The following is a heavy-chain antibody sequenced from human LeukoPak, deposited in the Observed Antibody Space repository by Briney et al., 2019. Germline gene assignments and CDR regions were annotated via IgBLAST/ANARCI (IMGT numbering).Heavy chain of an antibody. V-gene: IGHV3-21*01. CDR2: ISSSSSYI. CDR1: GFTFSSYS. J-gene: IGHJ3*02. CDR3: ARDSRSCRSGDWRVDAFDI. Sequence: GGSLRLSCAASGFTFSSYSMNWVRQAPGKGLEWVSSISSSSSYIYYADSVKGRFTISRDNAKNSLYLQMNSLRAEDTAVYYCARDSRSCRSGDWRVDAFDIWGRGTMSTVS. D-gene: IGHD3-9*01.